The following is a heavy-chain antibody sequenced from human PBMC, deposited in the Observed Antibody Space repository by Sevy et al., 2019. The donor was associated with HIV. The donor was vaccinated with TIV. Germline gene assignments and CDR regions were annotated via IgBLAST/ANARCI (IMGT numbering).Heavy chain of an antibody. V-gene: IGHV4-59*01. CDR1: GGSISAYH. D-gene: IGHD5-12*01. CDR3: ARAPPVRSGDDSLNWFAP. J-gene: IGHJ5*02. CDR2: IHYTGST. Sequence: SETLSLTCTVSGGSISAYHWSWIRQPLGKGLEWIGYIHYTGSTKYNPSLKSRVTISVDTSKNQCSLKLSSVTAADTAVYYCARAPPVRSGDDSLNWFAPWGQGTLVTVSS.